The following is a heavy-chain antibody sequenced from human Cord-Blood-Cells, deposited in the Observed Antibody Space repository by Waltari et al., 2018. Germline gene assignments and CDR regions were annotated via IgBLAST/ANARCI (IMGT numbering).Heavy chain of an antibody. CDR1: GGPISSYY. CDR2: IYPSGST. J-gene: IGHJ4*02. Sequence: QVQLQESGPGLVKPSETLSLTCTVSGGPISSYYWSWIRQPAGKGLEWIGRIYPSGSTNYNPSLKSRVTMSVDTSKNQFSLKLSSVTAADTAVYYCARDTGGYSSSSFDYWGQGTLVTVSS. V-gene: IGHV4-4*07. D-gene: IGHD6-6*01. CDR3: ARDTGGYSSSSFDY.